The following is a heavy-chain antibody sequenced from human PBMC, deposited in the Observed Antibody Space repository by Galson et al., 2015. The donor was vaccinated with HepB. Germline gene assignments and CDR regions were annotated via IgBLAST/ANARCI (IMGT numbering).Heavy chain of an antibody. CDR1: GFTVSHYG. J-gene: IGHJ4*02. Sequence: LRLSCAASGFTVSHYGMHWVRQAPGKGLEWVAVIWYDGSNEYYADSVRGRFTISGDDSKNTLYLQMNSLRVEDTAVYYCAREVRYSSGYYFDSWGQGTLVTVSS. CDR3: AREVRYSSGYYFDS. V-gene: IGHV3-33*01. D-gene: IGHD3-9*01. CDR2: IWYDGSNE.